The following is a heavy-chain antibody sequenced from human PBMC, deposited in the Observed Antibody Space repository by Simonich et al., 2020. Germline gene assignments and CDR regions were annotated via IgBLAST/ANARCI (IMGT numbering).Heavy chain of an antibody. J-gene: IGHJ2*01. CDR3: AREAGDLWYFDL. D-gene: IGHD7-27*01. Sequence: EVQLVESGGGLVQPGGSLRLSCAASGFTFSSYWMHWVRQAPGKGLVGVYTINSDGSSTSYADSVKGRFTISRDNAKNTLYLQMNSLRAEDTAVYYCAREAGDLWYFDLWGRGTLVTVSS. CDR1: GFTFSSYW. CDR2: INSDGSST. V-gene: IGHV3-74*01.